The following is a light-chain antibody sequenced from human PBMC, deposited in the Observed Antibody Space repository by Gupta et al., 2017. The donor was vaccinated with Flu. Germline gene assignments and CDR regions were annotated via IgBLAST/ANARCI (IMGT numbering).Light chain of an antibody. J-gene: IGKJ1*01. CDR2: QVA. V-gene: IGKV2-30*01. Sequence: NSCRSNQGIVYSDGNNYVRGCQQMPGQSTRRLIYQVAYRDDVVPDIFSGSGSGTYFILKSSRVEAEDVGIYFCMQGEHWPWTFGQETRLEIK. CDR1: QGIVYSDGNNY. CDR3: MQGEHWPWT.